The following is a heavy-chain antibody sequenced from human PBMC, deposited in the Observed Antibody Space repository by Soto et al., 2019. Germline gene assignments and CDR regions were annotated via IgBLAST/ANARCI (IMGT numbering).Heavy chain of an antibody. CDR3: ARALRFTFTTGYYMDV. J-gene: IGHJ6*03. Sequence: EVQLLESGGGLVQPGGSLRLSCAASGFTVSSYAMSWVRQAPGKGLEWVSVISGSGSTYSADSVKGRFTISRDSAKNTSLLQLNSLRAEDTAVYYCARALRFTFTTGYYMDVSGRGTTVTVSS. CDR1: GFTVSSYA. D-gene: IGHD3-16*01. CDR2: ISGSGST. V-gene: IGHV3-23*01.